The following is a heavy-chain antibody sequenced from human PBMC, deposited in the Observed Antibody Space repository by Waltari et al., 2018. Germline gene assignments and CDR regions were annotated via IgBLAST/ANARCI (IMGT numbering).Heavy chain of an antibody. V-gene: IGHV3-33*01. CDR3: ARDLDGTKKVGGMDV. CDR1: GFTFSSYG. CDR2: IWYDGSNK. Sequence: QVQLVESGGGVVQPGRSLRLSCAASGFTFSSYGMHWVRQAPGKGLEWVAVIWYDGSNKYYADSVKGRFTISRDNSKNTLYLQMNSLRAEDTAVYYCARDLDGTKKVGGMDVWGQGTTVTVSS. J-gene: IGHJ6*02. D-gene: IGHD2-2*01.